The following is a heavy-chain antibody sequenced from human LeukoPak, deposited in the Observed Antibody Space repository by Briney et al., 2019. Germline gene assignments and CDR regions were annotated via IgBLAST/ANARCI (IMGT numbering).Heavy chain of an antibody. CDR1: GGTFSSYA. J-gene: IGHJ6*03. CDR3: ARGFCTNGVCYPLEYYYYMDV. Sequence: SVKVSCKASGGTFSSYAISWVRQAPGQGLEWMGGIIPIFGTANYAQKFQGRVTITTDESTSTAYMELSSLRSEDTAVYYCARGFCTNGVCYPLEYYYYMDVWGKGTTVTVSS. CDR2: IIPIFGTA. D-gene: IGHD2-8*01. V-gene: IGHV1-69*05.